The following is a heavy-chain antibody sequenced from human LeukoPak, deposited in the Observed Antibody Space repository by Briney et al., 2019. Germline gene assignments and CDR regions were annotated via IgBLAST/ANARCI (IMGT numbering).Heavy chain of an antibody. D-gene: IGHD1-26*01. CDR1: GFTFSSYG. CDR3: AKDQSGSYSDY. J-gene: IGHJ4*02. CDR2: IWYDGSNK. V-gene: IGHV3-33*06. Sequence: VGSLRLSCAASGFTFSSYGMHWVRQAPGKGLEWVAVIWYDGSNKYYADSVKGRFTISRDNSKNTLYLQMNSLRAEDTAVYYCAKDQSGSYSDYWGQGTLVTVSS.